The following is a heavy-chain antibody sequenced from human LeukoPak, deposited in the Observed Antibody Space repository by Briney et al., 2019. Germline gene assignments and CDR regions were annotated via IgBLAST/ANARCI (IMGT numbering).Heavy chain of an antibody. CDR2: ISSSSSYT. J-gene: IGHJ4*02. V-gene: IGHV3-11*05. Sequence: GGSLRLSCAASGFTFNDYYMSWIRQAPGKGLEWVSYISSSSSYTNYADSVKGRFTISRDNAKNSLYLQMNSLRAEDTAVYYCARVSRWHIVVVTAMSFDYWGQGTLVTVSS. CDR3: ARVSRWHIVVVTAMSFDY. CDR1: GFTFNDYY. D-gene: IGHD2-21*02.